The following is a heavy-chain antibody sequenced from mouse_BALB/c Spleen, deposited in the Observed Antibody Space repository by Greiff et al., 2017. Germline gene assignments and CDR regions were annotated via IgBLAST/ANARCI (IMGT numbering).Heavy chain of an antibody. D-gene: IGHD2-2*01. CDR1: GFTFSSYG. CDR2: ISSGGSYT. Sequence: EVKLVESGGDLVKPGGSLKLSCAASGFTFSSYGMSWVRQTPDKRLEWVATISSGGSYTYYPDSVKGRFTISRDNAKNTLYLQMSSLKSEDTAMYYCARRGYGYDVAWFAYWGQGTLVTVSA. CDR3: ARRGYGYDVAWFAY. V-gene: IGHV5-6*02. J-gene: IGHJ3*01.